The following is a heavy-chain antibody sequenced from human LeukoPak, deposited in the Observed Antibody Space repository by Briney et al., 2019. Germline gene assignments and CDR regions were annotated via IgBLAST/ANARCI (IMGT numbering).Heavy chain of an antibody. D-gene: IGHD2-21*01. V-gene: IGHV4-39*01. J-gene: IGHJ4*02. CDR3: ARLRSASSGVVDY. CDR1: GGSISSSSYF. Sequence: PSETPSLTCTVSGGSISSSSYFWGWIRQPPGKGLEWIGSIHYSGSTYYNPSLKSRVSISVDTPKNQFSLRLTSVTAADTAVYYCARLRSASSGVVDYWGQGTLVTVSS. CDR2: IHYSGST.